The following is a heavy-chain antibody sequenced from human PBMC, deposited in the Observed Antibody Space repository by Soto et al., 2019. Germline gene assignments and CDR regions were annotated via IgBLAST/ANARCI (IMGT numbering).Heavy chain of an antibody. CDR1: GYTFTSYA. CDR3: ARAPEQLWISWFDP. J-gene: IGHJ5*02. CDR2: INAGNGNT. V-gene: IGHV1-3*01. Sequence: ASVKVSCKASGYTFTSYAMHWVRQAPGQRLEWMGWINAGNGNTKYSQKFQGRVTITRDTSASTAYMELSSLRSEDTAVYYCARAPEQLWISWFDPWGQGTQVTVS. D-gene: IGHD5-18*01.